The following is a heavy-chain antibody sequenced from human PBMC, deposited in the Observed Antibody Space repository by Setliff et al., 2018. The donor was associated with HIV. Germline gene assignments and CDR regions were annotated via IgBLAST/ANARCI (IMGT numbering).Heavy chain of an antibody. CDR1: GGTFNTYT. Sequence: SVKVSCKASGGTFNTYTITWVRQAPGQGLEWMGGIIPFTGTTNYAQKFQGRVTITADESTSTAYMELSSLRSEDTAVYYCARGESIAVAYYHYYYMDVWGKGTTVTVSS. D-gene: IGHD6-19*01. CDR3: ARGESIAVAYYHYYYMDV. CDR2: IIPFTGTT. J-gene: IGHJ6*03. V-gene: IGHV1-69*13.